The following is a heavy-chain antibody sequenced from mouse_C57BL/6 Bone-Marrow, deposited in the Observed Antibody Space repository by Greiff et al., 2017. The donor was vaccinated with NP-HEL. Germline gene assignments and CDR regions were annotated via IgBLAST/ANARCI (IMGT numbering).Heavy chain of an antibody. D-gene: IGHD1-1*01. CDR2: INPNNGGT. Sequence: EVQLQQSGPELVKPGASVKISCKASGYTFTDYYMNWVKQSHGKSLEWIGDINPNNGGTSYNQKFKGKATLTVDKSSSTAYMELRSLTSEDSAVYYCAREGNNYGSSYYFDYWGQGTTLTVSS. CDR3: AREGNNYGSSYYFDY. J-gene: IGHJ2*01. V-gene: IGHV1-26*01. CDR1: GYTFTDYY.